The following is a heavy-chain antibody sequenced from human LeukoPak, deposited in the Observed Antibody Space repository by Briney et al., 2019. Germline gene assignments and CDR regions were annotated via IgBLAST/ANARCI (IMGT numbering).Heavy chain of an antibody. Sequence: SETLSLTCTVSGGSISSYYWSWIRQPPGKGLEWIAYNHYSGSTNYNPSLKSRVTISGDTSKNQFSLKLSSVTAADTAVYYCARSEYDSSGYYLNAFDIWGQGTMVTVSS. CDR2: NHYSGST. CDR1: GGSISSYY. J-gene: IGHJ3*02. D-gene: IGHD3-22*01. CDR3: ARSEYDSSGYYLNAFDI. V-gene: IGHV4-59*01.